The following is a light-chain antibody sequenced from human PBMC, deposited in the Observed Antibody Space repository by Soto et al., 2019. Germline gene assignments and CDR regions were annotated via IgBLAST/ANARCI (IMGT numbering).Light chain of an antibody. J-gene: IGKJ5*01. CDR2: RTS. CDR1: QSISSN. Sequence: EIVMTQSPATLSVSPGERATLSCRASQSISSNLAWYQQKPGQAPRLLMFRTSSRATGFPPRFSGSGSGTDFTLTISSLEPEDFAVYYCQQRRSWPPTITFGQGTRLEIK. V-gene: IGKV3-11*01. CDR3: QQRRSWPPTIT.